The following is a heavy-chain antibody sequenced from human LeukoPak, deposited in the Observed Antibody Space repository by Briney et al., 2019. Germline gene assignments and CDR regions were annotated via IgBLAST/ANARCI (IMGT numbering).Heavy chain of an antibody. Sequence: ASAKISCKASGYTFTSYGISWGRQEPRQGLEGMGWISAYDGNTNYGHKLQGRVTMTTHTSTSTAYIELRSLTAVEKAVDYCAGAIAASDLYYYYGIDVRGQGTTVSVPS. V-gene: IGHV1-18*01. D-gene: IGHD2-15*01. J-gene: IGHJ6*01. CDR2: ISAYDGNT. CDR1: GYTFTSYG. CDR3: AGAIAASDLYYYYGIDV.